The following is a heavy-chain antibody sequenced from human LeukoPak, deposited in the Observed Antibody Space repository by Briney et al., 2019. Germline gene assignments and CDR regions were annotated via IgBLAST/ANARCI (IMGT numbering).Heavy chain of an antibody. CDR3: ARDDSSAGRDAFDI. J-gene: IGHJ3*02. CDR1: GDSVSSNSAS. CDR2: TYYMSKWYN. D-gene: IGHD3-22*01. Sequence: SQALSLTCAIPGDSVSSNSASWNWIRQSPSRRLECLGRTYYMSKWYNDYAVSVKSRITITPDTSKNQFSLQLNSVTPEDTAVYYCARDDSSAGRDAFDIWGQGTMVTVSS. V-gene: IGHV6-1*01.